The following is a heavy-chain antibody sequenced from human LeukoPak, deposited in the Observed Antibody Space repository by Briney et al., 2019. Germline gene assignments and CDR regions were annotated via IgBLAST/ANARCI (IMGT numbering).Heavy chain of an antibody. CDR3: ARDRRCSSTSCYYFDY. Sequence: SETLSLTCAVSGGSISSSNWWSWVRQPPGKGLEWIGEIYHSGSTNYNPSLKSRVTISVDKSKNQFSLKLSSVTAADTAVYYCARDRRCSSTSCYYFDYWGQGTLVTVPS. V-gene: IGHV4-4*02. D-gene: IGHD2-2*01. J-gene: IGHJ4*02. CDR1: GGSISSSNW. CDR2: IYHSGST.